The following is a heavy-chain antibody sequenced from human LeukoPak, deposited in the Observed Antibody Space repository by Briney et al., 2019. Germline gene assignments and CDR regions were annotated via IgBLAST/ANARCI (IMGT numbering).Heavy chain of an antibody. V-gene: IGHV1-18*01. CDR1: GYTFNNYG. Sequence: ASVKVSCKASGYTFNNYGINWVRQAPGQGLEWMGWISGYNGNTKYAQKFQGRVTMTTDTSTSTAYTELRSLRSDDAAVYYCARDPYDFLTGHYSGSGGDYWGQGTLVTVSS. CDR2: ISGYNGNT. D-gene: IGHD3-9*01. J-gene: IGHJ4*02. CDR3: ARDPYDFLTGHYSGSGGDY.